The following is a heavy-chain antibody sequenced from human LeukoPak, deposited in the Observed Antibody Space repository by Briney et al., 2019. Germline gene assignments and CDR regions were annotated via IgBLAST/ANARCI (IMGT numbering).Heavy chain of an antibody. D-gene: IGHD3-9*01. CDR1: GFTFSSYG. V-gene: IGHV3-30*02. CDR3: AKVGYYDILTGYTDAFDI. J-gene: IGHJ3*02. CDR2: IRYDGSNK. Sequence: GGSLRLSCAASGFTFSSYGMHWVRQAPGKGLEWVAFIRYDGSNKYYADSVKGRSTISRDNSKNTLYLQMNSLRAEDTAVYYCAKVGYYDILTGYTDAFDIWGQGTMVTVSS.